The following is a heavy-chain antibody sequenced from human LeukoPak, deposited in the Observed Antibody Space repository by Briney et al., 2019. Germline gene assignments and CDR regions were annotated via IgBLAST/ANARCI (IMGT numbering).Heavy chain of an antibody. J-gene: IGHJ4*02. CDR2: ISYIGGNT. D-gene: IGHD5-18*01. CDR3: AKLGDAAISDY. Sequence: GGSLRLSCSASGFTFRSNSMNWVRQAPAKGLEWVSAISYIGGNTYYADSVKGRFTISRDNSKSTVYLQMNSLRDEDTAVYYCAKLGDAAISDYWGQGTLVTVSS. CDR1: GFTFRSNS. V-gene: IGHV3-23*01.